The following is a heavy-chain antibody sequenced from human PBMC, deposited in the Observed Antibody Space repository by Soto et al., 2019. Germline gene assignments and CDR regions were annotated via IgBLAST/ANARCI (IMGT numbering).Heavy chain of an antibody. J-gene: IGHJ6*02. CDR2: IYHSGST. Sequence: SETLSLTCAVSGGSISSGGYSWSWIRQPPGKGLEWIGYIYHSGSTYYNPSLKSRVTISVDRSKNRFSLKLSSVTAADTAVYYCARGGSSYDFWSGYYFMDVWGQGTTVTVSS. CDR3: ARGGSSYDFWSGYYFMDV. CDR1: GGSISSGGYS. D-gene: IGHD3-3*01. V-gene: IGHV4-30-2*01.